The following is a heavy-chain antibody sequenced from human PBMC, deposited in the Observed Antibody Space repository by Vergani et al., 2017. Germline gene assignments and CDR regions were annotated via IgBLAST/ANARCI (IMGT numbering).Heavy chain of an antibody. CDR3: TRLQDIVVVPAATKYYYYMDV. CDR1: GFTFSGSA. V-gene: IGHV3-73*02. Sequence: EVQLVESGGGLVQPGGSLKLSCAASGFTFSGSAMHWVRQASGKGLEWVGRIRSKANSYATAYAASVKGRFTISRDDSKKTAYLQMNSLKTEDTAVYYCTRLQDIVVVPAATKYYYYMDVWGKGTTVTVSS. CDR2: IRSKANSYAT. J-gene: IGHJ6*03. D-gene: IGHD2-2*01.